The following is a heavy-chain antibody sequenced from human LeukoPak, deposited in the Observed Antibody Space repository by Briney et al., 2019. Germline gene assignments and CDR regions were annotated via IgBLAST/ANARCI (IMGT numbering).Heavy chain of an antibody. Sequence: GGSLRLSCAASGFIFGKYWMSWVRQAPGKGLEWVANIKLDGSEKNYVDSVKGRFTISRDNTKNSLYLQMNSLRAEDTAVFYCARDQYDTWSRRGNFDSWGQGTLVTVSS. CDR2: IKLDGSEK. CDR1: GFIFGKYW. CDR3: ARDQYDTWSRRGNFDS. J-gene: IGHJ4*02. V-gene: IGHV3-7*03. D-gene: IGHD3-3*01.